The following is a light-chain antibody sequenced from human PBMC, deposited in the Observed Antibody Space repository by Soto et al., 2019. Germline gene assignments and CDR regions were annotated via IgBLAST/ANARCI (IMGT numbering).Light chain of an antibody. V-gene: IGKV3-20*01. CDR2: GAS. Sequence: EIVLTQSPATLSLSPGERATLSCRASQSVSSSYFAWYQQKPGQAPRLLIYGASSRATGIPDRCSGSGAGTEFILTISRREPEDFAVDYCQQYGSSPITFGQGTRLEIK. CDR3: QQYGSSPIT. J-gene: IGKJ5*01. CDR1: QSVSSSY.